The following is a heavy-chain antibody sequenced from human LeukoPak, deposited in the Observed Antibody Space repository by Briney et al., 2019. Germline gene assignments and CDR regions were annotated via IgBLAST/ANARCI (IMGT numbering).Heavy chain of an antibody. Sequence: PSETLSLTCAVYGGSFSGYYWSWIRHPPGRGLEWIGEINHSGSTNYNPSLKSRVTISVDTSKNQFSLKLSSVTAADTAVYYCARVGVKYGSGRYQSYYMDVWGKGTTVTVSS. D-gene: IGHD3-10*01. CDR2: INHSGST. J-gene: IGHJ6*03. CDR1: GGSFSGYY. CDR3: ARVGVKYGSGRYQSYYMDV. V-gene: IGHV4-34*01.